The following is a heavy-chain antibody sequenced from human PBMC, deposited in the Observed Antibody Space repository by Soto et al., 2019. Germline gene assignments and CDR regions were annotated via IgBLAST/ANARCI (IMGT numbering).Heavy chain of an antibody. D-gene: IGHD1-1*01. CDR2: IYATGTT. CDR1: GASISGFY. CDR3: VRDGTKTLRDWFDP. Sequence: SETLSLTCTVSGASISGFYWSWIRKSAGKGLEWIGRIYATGTTDYNPSLKSQVMMSVDTPKKQFSLKLRSVTAADTAVYYCVRDGTKTLRDWFDPWGQGXSVTVYS. V-gene: IGHV4-4*07. J-gene: IGHJ5*02.